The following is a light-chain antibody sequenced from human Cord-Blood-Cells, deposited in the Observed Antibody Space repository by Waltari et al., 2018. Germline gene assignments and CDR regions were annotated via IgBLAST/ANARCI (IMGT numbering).Light chain of an antibody. CDR1: SSDVGSYNL. Sequence: QSALTQPASVSGSPGQSITISCTGTSSDVGSYNLVSWYQQHPGKAPKRMIYEVSKRPSGVSNRFSGSKSGNTASLTISVLQAEDEADYYCCSYAGSSTAVFGGGTKLTVL. CDR2: EVS. CDR3: CSYAGSSTAV. V-gene: IGLV2-23*02. J-gene: IGLJ3*02.